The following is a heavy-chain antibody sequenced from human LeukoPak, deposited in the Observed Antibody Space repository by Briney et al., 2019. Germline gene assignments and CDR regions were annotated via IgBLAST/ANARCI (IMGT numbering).Heavy chain of an antibody. CDR2: ISYDGSNK. CDR3: ARDGTRFGELWNRQPFDY. D-gene: IGHD3-10*01. J-gene: IGHJ4*02. CDR1: GFTFSSYA. Sequence: GRSLRLSCAASGFTFSSYAMHWVRQAPGKGLEWVAVISYDGSNKYYADSVKGRFTISRDNSKNTLYLQMNSLRAEDTAVYYCARDGTRFGELWNRQPFDYWGQGTLVTVSS. V-gene: IGHV3-30*04.